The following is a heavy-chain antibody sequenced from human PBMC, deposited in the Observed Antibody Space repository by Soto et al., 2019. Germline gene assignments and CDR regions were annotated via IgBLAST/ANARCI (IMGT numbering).Heavy chain of an antibody. CDR2: INHSGST. CDR1: GASFSGYY. CDR3: ARTSRFDY. Sequence: QVQLQQWGAGLLKPSETLSLTCAVYGASFSGYYWSWIRQPPGKGLEWIGEINHSGSTNYNPSLTSLVTISVDTSKNQFSLKLSSVTAADTAVYYCARTSRFDYWGQGTLVTVSS. D-gene: IGHD6-6*01. V-gene: IGHV4-34*01. J-gene: IGHJ4*02.